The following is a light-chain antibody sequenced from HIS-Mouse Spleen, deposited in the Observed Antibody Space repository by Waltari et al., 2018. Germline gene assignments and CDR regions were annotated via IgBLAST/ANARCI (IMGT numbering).Light chain of an antibody. V-gene: IGKV3-11*01. Sequence: EIVLTQSPATLSLSPGERATLSCRASQRVSSYLAWYQQKPGQAPRLLISDASNRATGIPARFSGSGSGTDFTLTISSLEPEDFAVYYCQQRSNWPHTFGQGTKLEIK. CDR3: QQRSNWPHT. CDR2: DAS. J-gene: IGKJ2*01. CDR1: QRVSSY.